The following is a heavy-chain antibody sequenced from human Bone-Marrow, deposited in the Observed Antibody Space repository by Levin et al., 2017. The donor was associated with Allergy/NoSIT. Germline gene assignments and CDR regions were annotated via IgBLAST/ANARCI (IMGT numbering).Heavy chain of an antibody. D-gene: IGHD3-16*01. Sequence: PGESLKISCADSGFTFSSYWMNWVRQAPGKGLEWVANINQDGSVKQYVDSVKGRLTISRDNAKNSLFLQMDSLRAEDTAVYYCARGIGGVNIFNYWGQGTLVTVSS. CDR1: GFTFSSYW. J-gene: IGHJ4*02. CDR3: ARGIGGVNIFNY. V-gene: IGHV3-7*04. CDR2: INQDGSVK.